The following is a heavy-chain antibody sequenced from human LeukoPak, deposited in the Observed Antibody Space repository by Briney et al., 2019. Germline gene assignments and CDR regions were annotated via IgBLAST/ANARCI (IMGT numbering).Heavy chain of an antibody. Sequence: SVKVSCTASGYTFTSYGISWVRQAPGQGLEWMGGIIPIFGTANYAQKFQGRVTITADESTSTAYMELSSLRSEDTAVYYCARPRTTVTPWDGMDVWGQGTTVTVSS. CDR3: ARPRTTVTPWDGMDV. CDR2: IIPIFGTA. D-gene: IGHD4-11*01. CDR1: GYTFTSYG. J-gene: IGHJ6*02. V-gene: IGHV1-69*13.